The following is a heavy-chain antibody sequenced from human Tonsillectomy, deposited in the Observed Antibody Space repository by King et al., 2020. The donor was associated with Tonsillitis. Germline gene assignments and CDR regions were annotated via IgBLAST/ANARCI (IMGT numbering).Heavy chain of an antibody. Sequence: QLQESGPGLVKPSETLSLTCTVSGGSISSYYWSWIRQPPGKGLEWIGYIYYSGSTNYNPSLKSRVTISVDTSKNQFSLKLSSVTAADTAVYYCASGYGDYNFDYWGQGTLVTVSS. D-gene: IGHD4-17*01. CDR1: GGSISSYY. CDR3: ASGYGDYNFDY. J-gene: IGHJ4*02. V-gene: IGHV4-59*08. CDR2: IYYSGST.